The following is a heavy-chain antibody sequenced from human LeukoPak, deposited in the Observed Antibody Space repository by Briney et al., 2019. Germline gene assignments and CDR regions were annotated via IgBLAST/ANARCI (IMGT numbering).Heavy chain of an antibody. CDR3: AKDAMTTGTALDY. D-gene: IGHD4-11*01. V-gene: IGHV3-30*18. J-gene: IGHJ4*02. CDR1: GFTFSSYG. CDR2: ISYDGSNK. Sequence: PGGSLRLSCAASGFTFSSYGMPWVRQAPGKGLEWVAVISYDGSNKYYADSVKGRFTISRDNSKNTLYLQMNSLRAEDTAVYYCAKDAMTTGTALDYWGQGTLVTVSS.